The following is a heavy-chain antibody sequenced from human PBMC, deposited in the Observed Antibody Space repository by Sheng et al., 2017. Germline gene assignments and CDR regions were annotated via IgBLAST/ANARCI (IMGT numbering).Heavy chain of an antibody. Sequence: PGGSLRLSCAASGFTFSSYEMNWVRQAPGKGLEWVSYISSSGSTIYYADSVKGRFTISRDNAKNSLYLQMNSLRAEDTAVYYCARVSGSGSRLIYTHNWFDPWGQGTLVTVSS. CDR3: ARVSGSGSRLIYTHNWFDP. J-gene: IGHJ5*02. CDR1: GFTFSSYE. CDR2: ISSSGSTI. D-gene: IGHD3-10*01. V-gene: IGHV3-48*03.